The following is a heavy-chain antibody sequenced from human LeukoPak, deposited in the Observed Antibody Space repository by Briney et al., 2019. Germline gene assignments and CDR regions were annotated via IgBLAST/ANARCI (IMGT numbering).Heavy chain of an antibody. CDR1: GGSISSYY. D-gene: IGHD3-16*02. V-gene: IGHV4-34*01. Sequence: PSETLSLTCTVSGGSISSYYWSWIRQPPGKGLEWIGEINHSGSTNYNPSLKSRVTISVDTSKNQFSLKLSSVTAADTAVYYCARVMTWWRYDYVWGSYRDSLDFDYWGQGTLVTVSS. CDR3: ARVMTWWRYDYVWGSYRDSLDFDY. J-gene: IGHJ4*02. CDR2: INHSGST.